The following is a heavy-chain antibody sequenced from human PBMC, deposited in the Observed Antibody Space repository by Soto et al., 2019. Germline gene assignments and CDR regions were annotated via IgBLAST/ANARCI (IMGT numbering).Heavy chain of an antibody. CDR1: GFTFGSYG. V-gene: IGHV3-33*01. J-gene: IGHJ6*02. CDR3: ARVRDYVWGSYRPTLSGMDV. CDR2: IWYDGSNK. Sequence: PGVSLGVSCAASGFTFGSYGMHWVRQAPGKWLEWLAVIWYDGSNKYYADSVKGRFTVSRDNSKNTLYLQMNSLRAEDTAVYYCARVRDYVWGSYRPTLSGMDVWGQGTTVTVSS. D-gene: IGHD3-16*02.